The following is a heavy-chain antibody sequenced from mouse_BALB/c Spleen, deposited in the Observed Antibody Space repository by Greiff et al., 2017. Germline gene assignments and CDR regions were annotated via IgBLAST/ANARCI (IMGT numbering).Heavy chain of an antibody. D-gene: IGHD2-4*01. CDR2: ISSGSSTI. Sequence: EVMLVESGGGLVQPGGSRKLSCAASGFTFSSFGMHWVRQAPEKGLEWVAYISSGSSTIYYADTVTGRCTISRDNPKNTLFLQMTSLRSEDTAMYYCAGYYDYDDDAMDYGGQGTSVTVSS. V-gene: IGHV5-17*02. J-gene: IGHJ4*01. CDR3: AGYYDYDDDAMDY. CDR1: GFTFSSFG.